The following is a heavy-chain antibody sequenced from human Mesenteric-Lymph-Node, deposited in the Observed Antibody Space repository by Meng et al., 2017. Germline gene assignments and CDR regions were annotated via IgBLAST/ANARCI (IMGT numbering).Heavy chain of an antibody. Sequence: EVQLVESGGGLVKPGGSLRLACAASGFTFSSYSMNCVRQAPGKGPVWVSSISSSSSYIYYADSVKGRFTISRDNAKNSLYLQMNSLRAEDTAVYYCARNVRLRDGYNSDYWGQGTPVTVSS. CDR1: GFTFSSYS. V-gene: IGHV3-21*01. CDR3: ARNVRLRDGYNSDY. J-gene: IGHJ4*02. D-gene: IGHD5-24*01. CDR2: ISSSSSYI.